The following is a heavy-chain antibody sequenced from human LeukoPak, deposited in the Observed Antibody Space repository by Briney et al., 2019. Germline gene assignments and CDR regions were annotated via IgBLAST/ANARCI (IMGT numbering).Heavy chain of an antibody. CDR2: IIPILGIA. CDR1: GGTFSSYA. D-gene: IGHD6-19*01. J-gene: IGHJ6*02. Sequence: SVKISCKASGGTFSSYAISWVRQAPGQGLEWIGRIIPILGIANYAQKFQGRVTITADKSTSTAYMELSSLRSEDTAVYYCARYSSGFPLGMDVWGQGTTVTVSS. V-gene: IGHV1-69*04. CDR3: ARYSSGFPLGMDV.